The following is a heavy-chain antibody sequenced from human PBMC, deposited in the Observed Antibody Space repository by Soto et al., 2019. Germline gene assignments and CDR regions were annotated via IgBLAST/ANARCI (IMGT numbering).Heavy chain of an antibody. CDR3: ARERPGYSGYAAN. CDR2: IHYSGST. Sequence: QVQLQESGPGLMTPSQTLSLTCTVSGGSISGSSFYWSWIRQHPGKGLEWMGYIHYSGSTYYNPSLRSRVSMSVDTSKDQFSLELSSVTGADTAVYYCARERPGYSGYAANWGQGTLVTVSS. CDR1: GGSISGSSFY. J-gene: IGHJ4*02. D-gene: IGHD5-12*01. V-gene: IGHV4-31*03.